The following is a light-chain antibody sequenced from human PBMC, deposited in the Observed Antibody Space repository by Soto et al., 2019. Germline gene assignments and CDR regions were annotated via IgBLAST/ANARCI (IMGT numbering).Light chain of an antibody. CDR1: QSVSSSY. J-gene: IGKJ1*01. V-gene: IGKV3-20*01. CDR2: GAS. Sequence: ERATLSCRASQSVSSSYLAWYQQKPGQAPRLLIYGASSRATGIPDRFSGSGSGTDFTLTISRLEPEDFAVYYCQQYDISLWT. CDR3: QQYDISLWT.